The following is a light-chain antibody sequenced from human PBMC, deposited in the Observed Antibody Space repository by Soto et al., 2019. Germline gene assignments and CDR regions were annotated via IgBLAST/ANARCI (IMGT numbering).Light chain of an antibody. CDR2: DAS. Sequence: EIVLTQSPATLSLSPGERATLSCRASQSLSSYLAWYQQKPGQAPRLLIYDASNRATGIPARFSGSGSGTGFTLTISSLEPEDFAVYYWQQRSNWLTFGGGTKVEIK. CDR3: QQRSNWLT. V-gene: IGKV3-11*01. J-gene: IGKJ4*01. CDR1: QSLSSY.